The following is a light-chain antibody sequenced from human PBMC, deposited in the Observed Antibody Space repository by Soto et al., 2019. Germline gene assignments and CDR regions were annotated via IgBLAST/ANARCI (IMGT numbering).Light chain of an antibody. Sequence: QSVLTQPPSVSAAPGQKVTISCAGSSTNIGNNDVSWYQQLPGTAPQLLIYENNRRPSCIPNRFSGSKSGTSASLGITGLETEDEDEYYCGTWDNILGAPVVFGGGTKLTVL. CDR2: ENN. CDR1: STNIGNND. V-gene: IGLV1-51*02. J-gene: IGLJ2*01. CDR3: GTWDNILGAPVV.